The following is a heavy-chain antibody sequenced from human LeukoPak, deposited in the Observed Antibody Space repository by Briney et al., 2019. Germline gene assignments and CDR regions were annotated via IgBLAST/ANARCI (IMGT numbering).Heavy chain of an antibody. J-gene: IGHJ4*02. CDR3: ARTVATTRRAYFDY. V-gene: IGHV4-39*01. CDR1: GGSISSSSYY. Sequence: SETLSLTCTVSGGSISSSSYYWGWIRQPPGKGLEWIGSIYYSGSTYYNPSLKSRVTISVDTSKNQFSLKLSSVTAADTAVYYCARTVATTRRAYFDYWGQGTLVTVSS. D-gene: IGHD1-1*01. CDR2: IYYSGST.